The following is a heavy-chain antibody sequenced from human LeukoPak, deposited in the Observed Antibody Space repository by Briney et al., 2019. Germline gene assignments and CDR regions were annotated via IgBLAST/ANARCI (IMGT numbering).Heavy chain of an antibody. J-gene: IGHJ4*02. CDR1: GGSFSGYY. Sequence: PSETLSLTCAVYGGSFSGYYWSWIRQPPGKGLEWIGSIYYSGSTYYNPSLKSRVTISVDTSKNQFSLKLSSVTAADTAVYYCARRESSSWYFRGYFDYWGQGTLVTVSS. CDR2: IYYSGST. D-gene: IGHD6-13*01. CDR3: ARRESSSWYFRGYFDY. V-gene: IGHV4-34*01.